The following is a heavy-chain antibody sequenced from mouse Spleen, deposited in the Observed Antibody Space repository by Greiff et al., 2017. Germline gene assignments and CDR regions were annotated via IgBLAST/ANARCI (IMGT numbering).Heavy chain of an antibody. J-gene: IGHJ3*01. D-gene: IGHD1-1*01. CDR1: GYSFTGYY. CDR2: INPSTGGT. Sequence: EVQLQQSGPELVKPGASVKISCKASGYSFTGYYMNWVKQSPEKSLEWIGEINPSTGGTTYNQKFKAKATLTVDKSSSTAYMQLKSLTSEDSAVYYCARLGFTTVVATDAYWGQGTLVTVSA. CDR3: ARLGFTTVVATDAY. V-gene: IGHV1-42*01.